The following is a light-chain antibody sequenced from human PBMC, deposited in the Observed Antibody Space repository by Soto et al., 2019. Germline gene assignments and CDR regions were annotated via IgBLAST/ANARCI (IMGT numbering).Light chain of an antibody. Sequence: NFMLTQPHSVSESPGKTVTISCTRSGGRIASNYVQWLQQRTGSAPTTVIYEDNQRPSGVPDRFSGCIDSSSNSASLTISGMKTQYETDYYCQSYDSSSSVFGGRTKLPV. CDR2: EDN. CDR3: QSYDSSSSV. CDR1: GGRIASNY. V-gene: IGLV6-57*04. J-gene: IGLJ3*02.